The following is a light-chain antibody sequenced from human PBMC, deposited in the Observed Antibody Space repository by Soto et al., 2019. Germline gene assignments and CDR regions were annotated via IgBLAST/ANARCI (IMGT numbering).Light chain of an antibody. CDR2: DAS. Sequence: EIVLTQSPATLSLSPGERATLSCRASQSVRSYLAWYQQKPGQAPRLLIYDASKRATGIPARFSGSGSGTDFTLTITSLEPEDFALYYCQQYGSSLWTFGQGTKGDIK. CDR1: QSVRSY. J-gene: IGKJ1*01. CDR3: QQYGSSLWT. V-gene: IGKV3-11*01.